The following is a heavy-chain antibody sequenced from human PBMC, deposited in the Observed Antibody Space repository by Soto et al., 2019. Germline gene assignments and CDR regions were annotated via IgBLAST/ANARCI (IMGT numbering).Heavy chain of an antibody. V-gene: IGHV1-2*02. D-gene: IGHD7-27*01. J-gene: IGHJ4*02. Sequence: QVQLVQSGAEVKKPGASVKVSCKASGHTFTGHHMHWVRQTPGQGLQWMGCINLDSGDTRYAQKFQGRVTTTRDTSITTVYMELSGLRSDDTAVYYCGLEPTGTGGLDHWGQGTLVTVSS. CDR3: GLEPTGTGGLDH. CDR2: INLDSGDT. CDR1: GHTFTGHH.